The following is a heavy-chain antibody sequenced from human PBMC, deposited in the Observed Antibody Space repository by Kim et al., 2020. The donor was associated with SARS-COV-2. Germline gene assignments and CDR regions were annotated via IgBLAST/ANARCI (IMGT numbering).Heavy chain of an antibody. CDR3: AREPLSMVRGVGYYGMDV. CDR2: IIPIFGTA. V-gene: IGHV1-69*13. CDR1: GGTFSSYA. J-gene: IGHJ6*02. D-gene: IGHD3-10*01. Sequence: SVKVSCKASGGTFSSYAISWVRQAPGQGLEWMGGIIPIFGTANYAQKFQGRVTITADESTSTAYMELSSLRSEDTAVYYCAREPLSMVRGVGYYGMDVWGQGTTVTVSS.